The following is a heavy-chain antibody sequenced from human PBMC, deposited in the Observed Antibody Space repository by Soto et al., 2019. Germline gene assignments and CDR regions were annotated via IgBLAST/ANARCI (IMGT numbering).Heavy chain of an antibody. V-gene: IGHV4-59*08. CDR1: GGSISSYY. CDR3: ARHVAGYSSGRPYYFDY. D-gene: IGHD6-19*01. J-gene: IGHJ4*02. CDR2: IYYSGST. Sequence: SETLSLTCTVSGGSISSYYWSWIRQPPGKGLEWIGYIYYSGSTNYNPSLKSRVTISVDTSKNQFSLKLSSVTAADTAVYYCARHVAGYSSGRPYYFDYWGQGTLVTVSS.